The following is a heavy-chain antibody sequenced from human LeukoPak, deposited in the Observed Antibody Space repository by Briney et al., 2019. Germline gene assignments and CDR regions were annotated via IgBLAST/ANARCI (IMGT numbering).Heavy chain of an antibody. CDR3: ARTATDTGEFDY. D-gene: IGHD6-13*01. Sequence: GGSLRLSCAASGFTFSSYSMNWVRQAPGKGLECVSSISSSSSIYYADSVKGRFTISRDDAKNSLYLQMNSLRAEDTAVYYCARTATDTGEFDYWGQGTLVTVSS. CDR1: GFTFSSYS. CDR2: ISSSSSI. V-gene: IGHV3-21*01. J-gene: IGHJ4*02.